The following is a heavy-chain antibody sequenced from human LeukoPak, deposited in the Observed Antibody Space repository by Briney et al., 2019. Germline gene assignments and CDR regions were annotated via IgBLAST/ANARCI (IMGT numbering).Heavy chain of an antibody. CDR1: GYTFTSYG. J-gene: IGHJ4*02. Sequence: ASVKVSCKASGYTFTSYGISWVRQAPGQGLEWMGWISAYNGNTNYAQKLQGRVTVTTDTSTSTAYMELRSLRSDDTAVYYCARDRDVEGVDIVATMDYWGQGTLVTVSS. CDR3: ARDRDVEGVDIVATMDY. D-gene: IGHD5-12*01. V-gene: IGHV1-18*01. CDR2: ISAYNGNT.